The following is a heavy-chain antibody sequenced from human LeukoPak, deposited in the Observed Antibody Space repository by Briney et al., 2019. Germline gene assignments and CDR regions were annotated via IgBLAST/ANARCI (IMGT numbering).Heavy chain of an antibody. J-gene: IGHJ4*02. CDR2: ISSGSSYK. CDR3: ARVHELYRDY. Sequence: GGSLRLSRAASGFTFSSYTMNWVRQAPGRGLEWVSSISSGSSYKYFADSVKGRFTISRDNAKNSLYLQMNNLRADDTAVYYCARVHELYRDYWGQGTLVTVSS. CDR1: GFTFSSYT. D-gene: IGHD2-8*01. V-gene: IGHV3-21*06.